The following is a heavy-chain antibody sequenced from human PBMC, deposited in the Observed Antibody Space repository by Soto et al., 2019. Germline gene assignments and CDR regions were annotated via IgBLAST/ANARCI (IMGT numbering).Heavy chain of an antibody. V-gene: IGHV4-4*07. CDR1: GGSISSYY. Sequence: PSETLSLTCTVSGGSISSYYWSWIWQPAGKGLEWIGRIYTSGSTNYNPSLKSRVTMSVDTSKNQFSLKLSSVTAADTAVYYCARACSSNSCYDVFDYWGQGTLVTVSS. J-gene: IGHJ4*02. CDR3: ARACSSNSCYDVFDY. CDR2: IYTSGST. D-gene: IGHD2-2*01.